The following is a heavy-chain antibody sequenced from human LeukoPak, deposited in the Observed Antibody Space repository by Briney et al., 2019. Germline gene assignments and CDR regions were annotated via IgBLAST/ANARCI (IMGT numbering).Heavy chain of an antibody. CDR3: ARDSTSSVYKSSPGF. Sequence: GGSLRLSCAASGFTFGGYAMHWVLQAPGKGLEWVAFIRYDGSNKYYAGSVKGRFTISRDNSKNTLYLQMNSLRAEDTAVYYCARDSTSSVYKSSPGFWGQGALVTVSS. V-gene: IGHV3-30*02. J-gene: IGHJ4*02. D-gene: IGHD3-22*01. CDR1: GFTFGGYA. CDR2: IRYDGSNK.